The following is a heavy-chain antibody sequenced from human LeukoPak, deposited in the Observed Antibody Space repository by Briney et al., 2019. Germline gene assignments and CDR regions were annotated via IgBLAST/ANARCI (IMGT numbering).Heavy chain of an antibody. Sequence: GGSLRLSCAASGFTFNTYGVSWVRQAPGKGLEWVSSFGGSVGTTYYADSVKGRFTMSRDNSKNTVYLQMNSLRADDTAVYYCAKASGSPYYFDYWGQGTLVTVSS. CDR3: AKASGSPYYFDY. CDR2: FGGSVGTT. V-gene: IGHV3-23*01. CDR1: GFTFNTYG. J-gene: IGHJ4*02. D-gene: IGHD3-10*01.